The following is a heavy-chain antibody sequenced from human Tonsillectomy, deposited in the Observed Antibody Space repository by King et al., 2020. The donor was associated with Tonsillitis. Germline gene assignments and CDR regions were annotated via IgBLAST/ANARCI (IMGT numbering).Heavy chain of an antibody. CDR3: ARVGATYYYYMDV. V-gene: IGHV3-33*08. CDR2: IWYDGSSK. D-gene: IGHD4/OR15-4a*01. Sequence: VQLVESGGGVVQPGRSLRLSCAASGFTFNSYGMHWVRQAPGKGLEWVAAIWYDGSSKYYGDSVKGRFTISRDNSKNTLYLQMNSLRAEDTAVYYCARVGATYYYYMDVWGKGTTVTV. CDR1: GFTFNSYG. J-gene: IGHJ6*03.